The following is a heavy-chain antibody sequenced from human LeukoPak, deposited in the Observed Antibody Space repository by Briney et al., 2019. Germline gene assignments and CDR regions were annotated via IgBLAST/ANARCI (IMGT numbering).Heavy chain of an antibody. V-gene: IGHV7-4-1*02. CDR2: INTNTGNP. D-gene: IGHD5-18*01. Sequence: ASVKVSCKASGYTFTSYGISWVRQAPGQGLEWMGWINTNTGNPTYAQGFTGRFVFSLDTSVSTAYLQISSLKAEDTAVYYCARHEDTAMVPEYYYYGMDVWGQGTTVTVSS. J-gene: IGHJ6*02. CDR3: ARHEDTAMVPEYYYYGMDV. CDR1: GYTFTSYG.